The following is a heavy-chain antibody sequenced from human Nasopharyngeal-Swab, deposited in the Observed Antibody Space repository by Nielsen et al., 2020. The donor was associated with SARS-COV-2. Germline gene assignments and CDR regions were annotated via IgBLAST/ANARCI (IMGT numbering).Heavy chain of an antibody. D-gene: IGHD3-10*01. Sequence: GESLKISCAASGFTFDDYTMHWVRQAPGKGLEWVANIKQDGSEKYYVDSVKGRFTISRDNAKNSLYLQMNSLRAEDTAVYYCARLMVRGVYYFDYWGQGTLVTVSS. CDR3: ARLMVRGVYYFDY. CDR2: IKQDGSEK. J-gene: IGHJ4*02. V-gene: IGHV3-7*01. CDR1: GFTFDDYT.